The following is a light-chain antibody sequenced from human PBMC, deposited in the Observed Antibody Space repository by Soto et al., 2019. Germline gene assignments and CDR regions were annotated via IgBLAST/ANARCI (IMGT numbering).Light chain of an antibody. CDR3: SSYTSSNTWV. CDR1: SSDVGGYNS. Sequence: QSALTQTASVSGSPGQSLTISCTGTSSDVGGYNSVSWYQQHPGKAPKLMIYEVSNRPSGVSNRFSGSKSGNTASLTISGLQAEDEADYYCSSYTSSNTWVFGGGTKLTVL. CDR2: EVS. J-gene: IGLJ3*02. V-gene: IGLV2-14*01.